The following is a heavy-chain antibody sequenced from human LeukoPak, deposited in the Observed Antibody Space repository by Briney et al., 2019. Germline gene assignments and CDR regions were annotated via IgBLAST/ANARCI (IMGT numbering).Heavy chain of an antibody. V-gene: IGHV1-2*02. Sequence: EASVKVSCKASGYTFTGYYMHWVRQAPGQGLEWMGWINPNSGGTNYAQKFQGRVTMTRDTSISTAYMELSRLRSDDMAVYYCAWVRGLGLYYYMDVWGKGTTVTVSS. CDR3: AWVRGLGLYYYMDV. J-gene: IGHJ6*03. CDR2: INPNSGGT. D-gene: IGHD3-10*01. CDR1: GYTFTGYY.